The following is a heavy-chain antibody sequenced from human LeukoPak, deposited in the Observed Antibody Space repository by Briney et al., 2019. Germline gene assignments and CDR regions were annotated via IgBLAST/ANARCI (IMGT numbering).Heavy chain of an antibody. CDR2: IYYSGST. D-gene: IGHD2-2*01. V-gene: IGHV4-39*01. J-gene: IGHJ4*02. Sequence: SETLSLTCTVSGGSISSNSYYWGWIRQPPGKGLEWIGSIYYSGSTYYNPSLKSRVTISVDTSKNQFSLKLSSVTAADTAVYYCARQLGYCSSTSCYADKVDYWGQGTLVTVSS. CDR3: ARQLGYCSSTSCYADKVDY. CDR1: GGSISSNSYY.